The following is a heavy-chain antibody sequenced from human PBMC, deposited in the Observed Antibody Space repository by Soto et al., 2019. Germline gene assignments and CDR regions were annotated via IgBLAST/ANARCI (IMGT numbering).Heavy chain of an antibody. CDR2: IYSSGST. J-gene: IGHJ5*02. V-gene: IGHV4-4*07. CDR1: GDSMTGYY. D-gene: IGHD3-3*01. Sequence: SETLSLTCTVSGDSMTGYYWTWIRQPAGKGLEWIGRIYSSGSTHYNPSLKSRVSISLETSKNQFSLRLMSVTVADTAVYYCARGQRFSDWFDPWGQGVLVTVSS. CDR3: ARGQRFSDWFDP.